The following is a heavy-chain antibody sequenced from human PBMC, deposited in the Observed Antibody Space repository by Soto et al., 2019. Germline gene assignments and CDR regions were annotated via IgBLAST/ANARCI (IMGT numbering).Heavy chain of an antibody. CDR1: GFTFDDYS. Sequence: GGSLRLSCAASGFTFDDYSMHWVRQPPGKGLEWVSGISWNSGSIGYADSVKVRFTISRDNAKNSLYLQMNSLRAEDTAFYYCAKAGEYYYDSSGYYYFDYWGRGTLVTVSS. J-gene: IGHJ4*02. CDR3: AKAGEYYYDSSGYYYFDY. D-gene: IGHD3-22*01. CDR2: ISWNSGSI. V-gene: IGHV3-9*01.